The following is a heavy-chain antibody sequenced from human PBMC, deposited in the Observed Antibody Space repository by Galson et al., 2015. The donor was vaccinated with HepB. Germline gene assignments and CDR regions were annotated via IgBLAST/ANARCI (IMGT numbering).Heavy chain of an antibody. Sequence: SLRLSCAASGFTVSRNHMSWVRQAPGKGLEWVSIIYSGGTTYYADSVKGRFTISRDNSKNTLYLQMNSLRAEDTAVYYCARRGKSGWYNTDWYFDLWGRGTLVTVSS. D-gene: IGHD6-19*01. V-gene: IGHV3-53*01. CDR2: IYSGGTT. CDR1: GFTVSRNH. J-gene: IGHJ2*01. CDR3: ARRGKSGWYNTDWYFDL.